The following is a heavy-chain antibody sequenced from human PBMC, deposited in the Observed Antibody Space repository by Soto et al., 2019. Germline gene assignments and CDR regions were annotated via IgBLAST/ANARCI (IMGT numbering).Heavy chain of an antibody. CDR1: GYTFTSYG. CDR2: ISAYNGNT. D-gene: IGHD2-2*01. Sequence: ASVKVSCKASGYTFTSYGISWVRQAPGQGLEWMGWISAYNGNTNYAQKLQGRVTMTTDTSTSTAYMELRSLRSDDTAVYYCARDRYCSSTSCSPWKFVPKAGRYYGIDVWGQGTTVTV. J-gene: IGHJ6*02. V-gene: IGHV1-18*01. CDR3: ARDRYCSSTSCSPWKFVPKAGRYYGIDV.